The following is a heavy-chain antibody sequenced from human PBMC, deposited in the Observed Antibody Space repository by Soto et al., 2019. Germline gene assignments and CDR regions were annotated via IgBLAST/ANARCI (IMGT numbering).Heavy chain of an antibody. CDR1: GFTFSSYW. CDR2: IKQDGSEK. V-gene: IGHV3-7*01. J-gene: IGHJ6*02. D-gene: IGHD5-18*01. CDR3: ARPRGYSYLGYYYYYGMDV. Sequence: LRLSCAASGFTFSSYWMSWVRQAPGKGLEWVANIKQDGSEKYYVDSVKGRFTISRDNAKNSLYLQMNSLRAEDTAVYYCARPRGYSYLGYYYYYGMDVWGQGTTVTVS.